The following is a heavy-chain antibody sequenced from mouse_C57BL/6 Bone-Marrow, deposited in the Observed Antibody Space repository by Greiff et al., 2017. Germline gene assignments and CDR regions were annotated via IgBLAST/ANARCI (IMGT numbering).Heavy chain of an antibody. CDR2: GQGLEWIG. CDR1: YTFSRRVH. Sequence: VQLQESGPELARPWASVKISCQAFYTFSRRVHFAIRDTNYWMQWVKQRPGQGLEWIGAISPGNGDTSYNTKSKGKATLTADTSSSTAYMQCRSRTSEVSAVYDCAWGGDYGSSLFAYWGQGTLVTVSA. CDR3: SEVSAVYDCAWGGDYGSSLFAY. D-gene: IGHD1-1*01. V-gene: IGHV1-87*01. J-gene: IGHJ3*01.